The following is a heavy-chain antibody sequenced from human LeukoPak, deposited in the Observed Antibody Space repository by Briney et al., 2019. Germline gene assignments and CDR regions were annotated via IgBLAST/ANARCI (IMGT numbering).Heavy chain of an antibody. CDR2: ISGSGDSA. J-gene: IGHJ4*02. Sequence: GGSLRLSCAASGITFSNSAMSWVRQPPGKGLNWVSSISGSGDSAYYADFVKGRFTISRDNSKNTLSLQMNSLRAEDTAIYYCATDFWSGYYPHYWGQGTLVTVSS. D-gene: IGHD3-3*01. CDR1: GITFSNSA. V-gene: IGHV3-23*01. CDR3: ATDFWSGYYPHY.